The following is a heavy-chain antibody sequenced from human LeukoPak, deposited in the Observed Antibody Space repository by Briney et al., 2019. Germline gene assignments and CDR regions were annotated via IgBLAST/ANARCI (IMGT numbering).Heavy chain of an antibody. V-gene: IGHV1-69*05. D-gene: IGHD6-13*01. CDR2: IIPIFGTA. CDR1: GGTFSSYA. J-gene: IGHJ5*02. CDR3: AREGSSSWYSGNWFDP. Sequence: SVKVSCKASGGTFSSYAISWVRQAPGQGLEWMGRIIPIFGTANYAQKFQGRVTITTDESTSTAYMELGSLRSEDTAVHYCAREGSSSWYSGNWFDPWGQGTLVTVSS.